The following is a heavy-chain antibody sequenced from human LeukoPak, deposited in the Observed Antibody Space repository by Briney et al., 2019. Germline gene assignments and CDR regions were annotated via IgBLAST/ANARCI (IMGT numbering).Heavy chain of an antibody. CDR1: GFTFSSYA. J-gene: IGHJ4*02. V-gene: IGHV3-23*01. D-gene: IGHD1-26*01. CDR2: ISGSGGST. Sequence: PGGSLRLSCAASGFTFSSYAMSWVRQAPGKGLEWVSAISGSGGSTYYADSVKGRFTISRDNSKNTLYLQMSSLRAEDTAVYYCATEWELPTDLFDYWGQGTLVTVSS. CDR3: ATEWELPTDLFDY.